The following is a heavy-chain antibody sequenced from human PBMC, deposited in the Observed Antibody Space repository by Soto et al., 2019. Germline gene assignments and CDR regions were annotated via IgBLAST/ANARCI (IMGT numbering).Heavy chain of an antibody. Sequence: EVQLVESGGGLVQPGGSLRLSCAASGFTFSSYWMHWVRQAPGKGLVWVSRINSDGSSTSYADSVKGRFTISRDNAKNTLYLQMISLRAEDTAVYYCARVDYGGYLGEVWGQGTLVTVSS. D-gene: IGHD4-17*01. CDR3: ARVDYGGYLGEV. V-gene: IGHV3-74*01. J-gene: IGHJ4*02. CDR1: GFTFSSYW. CDR2: INSDGSST.